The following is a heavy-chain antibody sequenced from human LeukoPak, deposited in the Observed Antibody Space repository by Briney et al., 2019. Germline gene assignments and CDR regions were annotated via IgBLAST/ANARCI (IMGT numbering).Heavy chain of an antibody. CDR1: GFTFSSYE. CDR2: ISSSGSTI. V-gene: IGHV3-48*03. CDR3: ARSAAAGRIVATFDY. D-gene: IGHD5-12*01. Sequence: GGSLRLSCAASGFTFSSYEMNWVRQAPGKGLEWVSYISSSGSTIYYADSVKGRFTISRDKSKNTLYLQMNSLRGEDTAVYYCARSAAAGRIVATFDYWGQGTLVTVSS. J-gene: IGHJ4*02.